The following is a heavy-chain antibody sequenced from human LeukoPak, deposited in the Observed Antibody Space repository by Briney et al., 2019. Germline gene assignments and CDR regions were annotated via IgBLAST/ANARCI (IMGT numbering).Heavy chain of an antibody. CDR2: IYYSGST. D-gene: IGHD4-17*01. V-gene: IGHV4-59*08. CDR1: GGSISSYY. J-gene: IGHJ4*02. Sequence: SETLSLTCTVSGGSISSYYWSWIRQPPGKGLEWIGYIYYSGSTNYNPSLKSRVTISVDTSKNQFSLKLSSVTAADTAVYYCARGFDYVNFDYWGQGTLVTVSS. CDR3: ARGFDYVNFDY.